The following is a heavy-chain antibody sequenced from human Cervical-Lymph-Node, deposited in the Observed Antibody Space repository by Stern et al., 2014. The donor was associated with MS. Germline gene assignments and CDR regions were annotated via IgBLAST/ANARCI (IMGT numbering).Heavy chain of an antibody. CDR1: GLTFSSYS. Sequence: VQLAESGGGLVKPGGSLRLPCATPGLTFSSYSMNWVRQAPGKVLEWVSSISSSSSYIYYADSVKGRFTISRDNAKNSLYLQMNSLRAEDTAVYYCARDKVGATFPDEYYYYYGMDVWGQGTTVTVSS. D-gene: IGHD1-26*01. V-gene: IGHV3-21*01. J-gene: IGHJ6*02. CDR3: ARDKVGATFPDEYYYYYGMDV. CDR2: ISSSSSYI.